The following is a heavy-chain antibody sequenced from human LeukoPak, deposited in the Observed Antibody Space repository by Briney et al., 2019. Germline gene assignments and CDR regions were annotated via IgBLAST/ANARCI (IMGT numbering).Heavy chain of an antibody. CDR3: ARDREYGVWGSSVDY. CDR2: INSDGSST. D-gene: IGHD3-16*01. V-gene: IGHV3-74*01. J-gene: IGHJ4*02. Sequence: GGSLRLSCAASGFTFSSYWMHWVRQAPGKGLVWVSRINSDGSSTSYADSVKGRFTISRDNAKNTLYLQMNSLRAEDTAVYYCARDREYGVWGSSVDYWGQGTLVTVSS. CDR1: GFTFSSYW.